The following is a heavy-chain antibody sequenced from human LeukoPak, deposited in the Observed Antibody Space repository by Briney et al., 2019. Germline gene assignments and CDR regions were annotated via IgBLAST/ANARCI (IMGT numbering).Heavy chain of an antibody. V-gene: IGHV1-69*01. J-gene: IGHJ4*02. D-gene: IGHD1-7*01. CDR1: GGTFSSYA. CDR2: IILIFGTA. CDR3: ARDREYNWNYGGFAD. Sequence: SVKVSCKASGGTFSSYAISWVRQAPGQGLEWMGGIILIFGTANYAQKFQGRVTITADESTSTAYMELSSLRSEDTAVYYCARDREYNWNYGGFADWGQGTLVTVSS.